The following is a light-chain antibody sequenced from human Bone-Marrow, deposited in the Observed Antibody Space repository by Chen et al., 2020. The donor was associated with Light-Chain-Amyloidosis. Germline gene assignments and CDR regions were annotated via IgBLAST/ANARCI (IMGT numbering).Light chain of an antibody. Sequence: SYELTQPPSVSVSPGQTARTSCSADDLPMKYAYWYQQKPGQAPVLVIHRDTERPSGISERFSGSSSGTTDTLTISGVQAEDEADYHCQSADSSGTYEVIFGGGTKLTVL. J-gene: IGLJ2*01. CDR1: DLPMKY. CDR2: RDT. CDR3: QSADSSGTYEVI. V-gene: IGLV3-25*03.